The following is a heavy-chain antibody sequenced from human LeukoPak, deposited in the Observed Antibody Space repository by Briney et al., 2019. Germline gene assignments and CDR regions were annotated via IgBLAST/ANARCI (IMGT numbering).Heavy chain of an antibody. CDR1: GYTFTGYY. CDR2: INPNSGGT. V-gene: IGHV1-2*02. J-gene: IGHJ5*02. CDR3: ASEWDNYYDSSENWFDP. D-gene: IGHD3-22*01. Sequence: ASVKVSCKASGYTFTGYYMHWVRQAPGQGLEWMGWINPNSGGTNYAQKFQGRVTMTRDTSISTAYMELSSLRSEDTAVYYCASEWDNYYDSSENWFDPWGQGTLVTVSS.